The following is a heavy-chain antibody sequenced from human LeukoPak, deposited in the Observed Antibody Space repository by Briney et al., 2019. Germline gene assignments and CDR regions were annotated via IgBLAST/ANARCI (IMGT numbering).Heavy chain of an antibody. CDR2: INHSGST. Sequence: SETLSLTCAVYGGSFSGYYWSWIRQPPGKGLEWIGEINHSGSTNYNPSLKSRVTISVDTSRTRFSLKLSSVTAADTAVYYCARQLSHWFDPWGPGTLVTVSS. J-gene: IGHJ5*02. CDR1: GGSFSGYY. V-gene: IGHV4-34*01. CDR3: ARQLSHWFDP.